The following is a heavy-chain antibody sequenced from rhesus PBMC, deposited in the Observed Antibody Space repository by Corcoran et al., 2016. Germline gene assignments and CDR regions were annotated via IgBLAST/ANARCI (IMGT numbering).Heavy chain of an antibody. V-gene: IGHV4-127*01. CDR1: GYSISSGYG. CDR2: IYGGSGST. Sequence: QVQLQESGPGLVKPSETLSLTCAGSGYSISSGYGWGWIRQPPGKGLEWIGQIYGGSGSTYYNPPLKSQVTVSKDTSKNQFSLKLSSVTAADTAVYYGARESSGNPDDWGQGVLVTVSS. J-gene: IGHJ4*01. D-gene: IGHD1-44*01. CDR3: ARESSGNPDD.